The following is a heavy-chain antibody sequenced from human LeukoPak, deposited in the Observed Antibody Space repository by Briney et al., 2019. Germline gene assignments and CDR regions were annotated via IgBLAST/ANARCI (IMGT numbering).Heavy chain of an antibody. J-gene: IGHJ4*02. CDR3: ARRGVVTSTEGFFDY. Sequence: GESLKISCKTSGYSFSNYWIGWVRQMPGKGLEWMGIINPRDSDTRYSPSFQGQVTFSADKSISTAYLQWSSLRASDTAMYYCARRGVVTSTEGFFDYWGQGTQVTVSS. D-gene: IGHD2-21*02. CDR2: INPRDSDT. CDR1: GYSFSNYW. V-gene: IGHV5-51*01.